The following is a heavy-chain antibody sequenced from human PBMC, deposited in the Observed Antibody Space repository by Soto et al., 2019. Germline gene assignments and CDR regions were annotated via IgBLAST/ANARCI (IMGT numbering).Heavy chain of an antibody. Sequence: EVQLLESGGGLVQPGGSLRLSCAASGFTFSTYAMSWVRQAPGKGLEWVSKIINSGGSTYYADSVKGRFTISRDNSKNTRYLQMHTLTAEDTAVYYCATAQHLAYWGQGTLVTVSS. V-gene: IGHV3-23*01. J-gene: IGHJ4*02. CDR2: IINSGGST. D-gene: IGHD6-13*01. CDR1: GFTFSTYA. CDR3: ATAQHLAY.